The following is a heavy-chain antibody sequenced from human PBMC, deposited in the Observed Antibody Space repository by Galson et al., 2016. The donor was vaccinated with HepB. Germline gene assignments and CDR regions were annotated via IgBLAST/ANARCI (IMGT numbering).Heavy chain of an antibody. D-gene: IGHD3-10*01. CDR1: EFTFSDYY. CDR3: ARGGHRFGEYYYYGMDV. Sequence: SLRLSCAASEFTFSDYYMTWIRQAPGKGLEWISYISSSGISMHYRDSVKGRFTISRDNAKNSLYLQMNSLRAEDTAVYCCARGGHRFGEYYYYGMDVWGQGTTVTGSS. V-gene: IGHV3-11*01. J-gene: IGHJ6*02. CDR2: ISSSGISM.